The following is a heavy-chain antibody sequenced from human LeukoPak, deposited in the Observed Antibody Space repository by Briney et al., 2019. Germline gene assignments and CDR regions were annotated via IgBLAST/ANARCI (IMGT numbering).Heavy chain of an antibody. Sequence: SVKVSCKISGYTLTDVSMHWVRQAPGKGLELMGGFDPEGGETIYAQKFQGRVTMTEDPSADTAYMELRSLSSEDTAVYYCGIGRKFDWLLCHHWGQGTLVTVSS. CDR2: FDPEGGET. CDR1: GYTLTDVS. D-gene: IGHD3-9*01. J-gene: IGHJ5*02. CDR3: GIGRKFDWLLCHH. V-gene: IGHV1-24*01.